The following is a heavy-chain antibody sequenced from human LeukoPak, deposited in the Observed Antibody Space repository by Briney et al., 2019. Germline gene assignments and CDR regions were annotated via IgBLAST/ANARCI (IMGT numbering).Heavy chain of an antibody. J-gene: IGHJ3*02. Sequence: GGSLRLSCAASGFTFRRYGMSWVRQAPGKGLEWVSAISGSGSGVTTYYADSVKGRFTISRDNSKNTLDLEVNSLRAEDTAVYYCAKAYNYYDSTDAFDIWGQGTMVTVSS. CDR2: ISGSGSGVTT. D-gene: IGHD3-22*01. V-gene: IGHV3-23*01. CDR3: AKAYNYYDSTDAFDI. CDR1: GFTFRRYG.